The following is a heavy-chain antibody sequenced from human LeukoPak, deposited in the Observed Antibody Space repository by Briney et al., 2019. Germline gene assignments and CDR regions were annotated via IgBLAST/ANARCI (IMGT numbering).Heavy chain of an antibody. J-gene: IGHJ5*02. D-gene: IGHD6-13*01. CDR1: GFTFSSYG. Sequence: PGGSLRLSCAASGFTFSSYGMHWVRQAPGKGVAWVAVISYDGSNKYYADSVKGRFTISRDNSKNTLYLQMNSLRAEDTAVYYCAKERRQQLVVHWFDPWGQGTLVTVSS. CDR2: ISYDGSNK. V-gene: IGHV3-30*18. CDR3: AKERRQQLVVHWFDP.